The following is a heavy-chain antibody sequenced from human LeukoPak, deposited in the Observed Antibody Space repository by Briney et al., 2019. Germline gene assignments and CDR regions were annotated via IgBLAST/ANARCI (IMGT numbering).Heavy chain of an antibody. CDR3: ASEVGYGDYRGRFDY. CDR2: MNPNSGNT. V-gene: IGHV1-8*01. D-gene: IGHD4-17*01. CDR1: GYTFTSYD. Sequence: GASVKVSCKASGYTFTSYDINWVRQATGQGLEWMGWMNPNSGNTGYAQKFQGRVTITADKSTSTAYMELSSLRSEDTAVYYCASEVGYGDYRGRFDYWGQGTLVTVSS. J-gene: IGHJ4*02.